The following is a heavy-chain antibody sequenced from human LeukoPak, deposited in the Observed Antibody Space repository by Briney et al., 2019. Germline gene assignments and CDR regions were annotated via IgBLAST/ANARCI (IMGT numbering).Heavy chain of an antibody. Sequence: SETLSLTCTVSGGSISSYYWSWIRQPPGKGLEWIGYIYTSGSTNYNPSLKSRVTISVDTSKNQFSLKLSSVTAADTAVYYCASHRAPGLEYLQHWGQGTLVTVSS. CDR3: ASHRAPGLEYLQH. V-gene: IGHV4-4*09. D-gene: IGHD3/OR15-3a*01. CDR2: IYTSGST. CDR1: GGSISSYY. J-gene: IGHJ1*01.